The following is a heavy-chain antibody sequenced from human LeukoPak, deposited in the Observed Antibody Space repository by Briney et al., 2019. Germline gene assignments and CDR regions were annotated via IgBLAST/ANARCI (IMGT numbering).Heavy chain of an antibody. J-gene: IGHJ4*02. CDR3: ARGLVGMDSSSSGGFY. D-gene: IGHD6-6*01. CDR1: GDSFSGYY. Sequence: SETLSLTCAVYGDSFSGYYWSWLRQPPGKGLEWFGEINQRGSTNYNPSLKSRVTISVDTSKNQFSLKLSSVTAADTAVYYCARGLVGMDSSSSGGFYWGQGTLVTVSS. CDR2: INQRGST. V-gene: IGHV4-34*01.